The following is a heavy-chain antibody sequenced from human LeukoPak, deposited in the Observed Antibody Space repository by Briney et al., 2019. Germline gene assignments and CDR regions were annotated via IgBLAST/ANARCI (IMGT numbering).Heavy chain of an antibody. Sequence: GGSLRLSCAASGFTFSSYGMHWVRQAPGKGLEWVAVIWYEGTNTYYADSVKGRFTISRDNSKNTLYLQMNSLRAEDTAVYYRARDFCSGGSCYPDAFDIWGQGTMVTVSS. V-gene: IGHV3-33*01. D-gene: IGHD2-15*01. CDR2: IWYEGTNT. J-gene: IGHJ3*02. CDR3: ARDFCSGGSCYPDAFDI. CDR1: GFTFSSYG.